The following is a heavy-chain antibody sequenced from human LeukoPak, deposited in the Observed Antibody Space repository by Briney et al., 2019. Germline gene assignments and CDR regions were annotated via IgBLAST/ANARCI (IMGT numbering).Heavy chain of an antibody. D-gene: IGHD4-17*01. CDR3: ARDSQDYADDLVYYYYYMDV. CDR1: GGSVISGSYY. V-gene: IGHV4-61*09. J-gene: IGHJ6*03. Sequence: PSETLSLTCTVSGGSVISGSYYWSWIRQPAGKGLEWIGHIYTTGNTNYHPSLNSRVTISIDTSKNQFSLKLSSVTAADSARYFCARDSQDYADDLVYYYYYMDVWGKGTMVTVSS. CDR2: IYTTGNT.